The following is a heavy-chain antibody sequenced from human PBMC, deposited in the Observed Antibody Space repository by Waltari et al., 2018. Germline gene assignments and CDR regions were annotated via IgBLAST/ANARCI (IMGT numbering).Heavy chain of an antibody. V-gene: IGHV3-30*18. Sequence: QVQLVESGGGVVQPGRSLRLSCAASGFTFSSYGMHWVRQAPGKGLEWVAVIWYDGSNKYYADSVKGRFTISRDKSKNTLYLQMNSLRAVDTAMYYCAKGPVGATPYFDYWGQGTLVTVSS. CDR1: GFTFSSYG. J-gene: IGHJ4*02. CDR2: IWYDGSNK. D-gene: IGHD1-26*01. CDR3: AKGPVGATPYFDY.